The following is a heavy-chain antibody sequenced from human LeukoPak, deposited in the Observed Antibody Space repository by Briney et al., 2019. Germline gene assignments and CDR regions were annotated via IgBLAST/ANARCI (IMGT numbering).Heavy chain of an antibody. J-gene: IGHJ5*02. Sequence: GGSLRLSCAASGFTFSSYAMHWVRQAPGKGLEWVAVISYDGSNKYYADSVKGRFTISRDNAKNSLYLQMNSLRAEDTAVYYCARALSPGYCSGGSCYSDWFDPWGQGTLVIVSS. CDR3: ARALSPGYCSGGSCYSDWFDP. V-gene: IGHV3-30-3*01. CDR1: GFTFSSYA. D-gene: IGHD2-15*01. CDR2: ISYDGSNK.